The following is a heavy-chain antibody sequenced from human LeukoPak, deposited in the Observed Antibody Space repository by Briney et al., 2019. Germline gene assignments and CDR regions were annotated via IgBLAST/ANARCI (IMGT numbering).Heavy chain of an antibody. V-gene: IGHV4-34*01. Sequence: SETLSLTCAVYGESFGNYYWSWIRQPPGKGLEWIGEINHGGNTNFNPSLKSRVAISIDTSKHQYSLRLKFVTAADTAVYYCARAPGGAAAVEFLIDYWGQGTLVTVSS. CDR2: INHGGNT. D-gene: IGHD6-13*01. CDR1: GESFGNYY. J-gene: IGHJ4*02. CDR3: ARAPGGAAAVEFLIDY.